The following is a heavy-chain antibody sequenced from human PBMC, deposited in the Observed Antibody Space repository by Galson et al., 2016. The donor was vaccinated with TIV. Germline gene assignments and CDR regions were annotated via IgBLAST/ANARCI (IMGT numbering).Heavy chain of an antibody. CDR1: GFLFGSYA. J-gene: IGHJ4*02. CDR3: AKDAQWLPAAYFDY. Sequence: SLRLSCAASGFLFGSYAMNWVRQAPGKGLEWVSGIGGIGTSPYYAGSVKGRFTISRDNSRNTLYLQMNSLRAEDTALYYCAKDAQWLPAAYFDYWGQGILVTVSS. V-gene: IGHV3-23*01. D-gene: IGHD6-19*01. CDR2: IGGIGTSP.